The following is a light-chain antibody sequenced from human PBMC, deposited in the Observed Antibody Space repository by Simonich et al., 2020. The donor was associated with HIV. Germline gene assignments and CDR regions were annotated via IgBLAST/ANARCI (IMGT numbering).Light chain of an antibody. CDR3: QQYDTWWT. CDR2: GAS. V-gene: IGKV3-15*01. Sequence: EIVMTQSPATLSMSPGERATLSCRASQSVSSYLAWYQHKPGQAPRLLIYGASTRATGIPARFSGSGSGTEFTLTISSLQSEDFAVYYCQQYDTWWTFGQGTKVEIK. CDR1: QSVSSY. J-gene: IGKJ1*01.